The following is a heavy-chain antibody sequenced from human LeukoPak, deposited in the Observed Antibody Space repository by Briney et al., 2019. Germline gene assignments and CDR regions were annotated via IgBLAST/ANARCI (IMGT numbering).Heavy chain of an antibody. CDR3: ATERAGTYGYIVFDS. Sequence: QPGGSLRLSCEASGFTFSSYSMNWVRQAPGKGLEWVSNINGHSTTMDYADSVKGRFRISRDNAKNTLYLQMNSLRAEDTAVYYCATERAGTYGYIVFDSWGQGTLVTVSS. CDR1: GFTFSSYS. D-gene: IGHD5-24*01. J-gene: IGHJ4*02. V-gene: IGHV3-48*04. CDR2: INGHSTTM.